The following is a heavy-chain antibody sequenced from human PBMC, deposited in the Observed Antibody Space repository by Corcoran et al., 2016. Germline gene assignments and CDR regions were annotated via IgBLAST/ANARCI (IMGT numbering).Heavy chain of an antibody. V-gene: IGHV3-7*03. CDR1: GFTFSRYW. Sequence: EVQLVGSGGGLVQPGGSLGLSCVSSGFTFSRYWLSWVRQAPGRGLEWVADIKQDGSETYYVGSVKGRFTIYRDNAKNSLYLQMNSLSGEDMVVYYWARWACGGTCYLYYHYYAMDVWGQWTSVTVSS. D-gene: IGHD2-15*01. CDR2: IKQDGSET. J-gene: IGHJ6*02. CDR3: ARWACGGTCYLYYHYYAMDV.